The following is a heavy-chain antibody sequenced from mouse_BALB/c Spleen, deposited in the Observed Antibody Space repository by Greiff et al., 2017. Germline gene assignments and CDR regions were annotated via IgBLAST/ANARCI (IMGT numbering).Heavy chain of an antibody. D-gene: IGHD1-1*01. CDR1: GISITTGNYR. J-gene: IGHJ4*01. Sequence: EVKLVESGPGLVKPSQTVSLTCTVTGISITTGNYRWSWIRQFPGNKLEWIGYIYYSGTITYNPSLTSRTTITRDTSKNHFFLEMNSLTAEDTATYYCAREGYYGSSYLYYYAMDYWGQGTSVTVSS. CDR3: AREGYYGSSYLYYYAMDY. V-gene: IGHV3-5*02. CDR2: IYYSGTI.